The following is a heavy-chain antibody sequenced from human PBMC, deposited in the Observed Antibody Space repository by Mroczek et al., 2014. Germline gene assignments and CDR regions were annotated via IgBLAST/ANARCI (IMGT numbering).Heavy chain of an antibody. D-gene: IGHD2-2*01. Sequence: VQLLESGPGLVKPSETLSLTCTVSGGSISSSSYYWGWIRQPPGKGLEWIGSIYYSGSTYYNPSLKSRVTISVDTSKNQFSLKLSSVIAADTAVYYCARHIVVVPAATAWFDPGARDPGHRLL. V-gene: IGHV4-39*01. CDR1: GGSISSSSYY. CDR3: ARHIVVVPAATAWFDP. CDR2: IYYSGST. J-gene: IGHJ5*02.